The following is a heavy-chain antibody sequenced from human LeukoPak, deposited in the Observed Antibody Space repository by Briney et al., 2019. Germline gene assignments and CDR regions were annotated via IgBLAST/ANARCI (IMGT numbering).Heavy chain of an antibody. CDR2: ISAYNGNT. Sequence: ASVKVSCKVSGYTLTELSMHWVRQAPGQGLEWMGWISAYNGNTNYAQKLQGRVTMTTDTSTSTAYMELRSLRSDDTAVYYCARVSGTMSRTFDYWGQGTLVTVSS. CDR3: ARVSGTMSRTFDY. D-gene: IGHD3-10*02. CDR1: GYTLTELS. J-gene: IGHJ4*02. V-gene: IGHV1-18*01.